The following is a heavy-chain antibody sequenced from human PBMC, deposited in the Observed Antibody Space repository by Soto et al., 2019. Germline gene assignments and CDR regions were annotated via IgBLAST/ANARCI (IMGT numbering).Heavy chain of an antibody. CDR3: ARHNYGSGSTYFDY. Sequence: SETLSLTCTVSGGSISSGTYSWGWIRQPPGKGLEWIGYIYYSGSTNYNPSLKSRVTISVDTSKNQFSLKLNSMTAADTAVYYCARHNYGSGSTYFDYWGQGTLVTVSS. D-gene: IGHD3-10*01. V-gene: IGHV4-61*05. CDR2: IYYSGST. J-gene: IGHJ4*02. CDR1: GGSISSGTYS.